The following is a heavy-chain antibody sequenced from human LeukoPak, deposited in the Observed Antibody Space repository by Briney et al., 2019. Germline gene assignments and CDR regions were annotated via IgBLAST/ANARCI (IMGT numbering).Heavy chain of an antibody. CDR1: GGSISSSSYY. CDR2: MYYIGST. CDR3: ARGPSGYHNT. Sequence: SETLSLTCTVSGGSISSSSYYWGWIRQPPGKGLEWIGSMYYIGSTYYNPSLKSRVTISVDTSKNQFSLKLSSVTAADTAAYYCARGPSGYHNTGGQGTLVTVSS. D-gene: IGHD5-12*01. J-gene: IGHJ4*02. V-gene: IGHV4-39*01.